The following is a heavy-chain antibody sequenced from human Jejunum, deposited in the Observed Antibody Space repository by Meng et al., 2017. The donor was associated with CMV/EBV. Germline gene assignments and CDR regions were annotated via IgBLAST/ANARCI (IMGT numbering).Heavy chain of an antibody. V-gene: IGHV3-30*02. CDR1: FTFSSYA. CDR2: TRYDGINK. J-gene: IGHJ6*02. D-gene: IGHD2-15*01. Sequence: FTFSSYAMHWVRQAPGKGLEWVAFTRYDGINKYHADSVKGRFTISKDFSKNTLYLQMNSLRVEDTAVYYCAKDRGSGGNGYGMDVWGQGTTVTVSS. CDR3: AKDRGSGGNGYGMDV.